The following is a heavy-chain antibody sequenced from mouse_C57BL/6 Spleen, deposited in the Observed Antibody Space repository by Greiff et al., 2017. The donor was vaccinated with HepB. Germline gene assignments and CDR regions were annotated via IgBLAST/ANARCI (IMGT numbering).Heavy chain of an antibody. CDR1: GFTFSSYA. CDR3: AGEGIYGSRYDWYFDV. J-gene: IGHJ1*03. V-gene: IGHV5-4*01. D-gene: IGHD1-1*01. Sequence: EVQLVESGGGLVKPGGSLKLSCAASGFTFSSYAMSWVRQTPEKRLEWVATISDGGSYTYYPDNVKGRFTISRDNAKNNLYLQMSHLKSEDTAMYYCAGEGIYGSRYDWYFDVWGTGTTVTVSS. CDR2: ISDGGSYT.